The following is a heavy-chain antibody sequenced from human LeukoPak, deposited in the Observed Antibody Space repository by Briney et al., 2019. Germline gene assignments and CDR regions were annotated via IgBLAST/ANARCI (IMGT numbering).Heavy chain of an antibody. Sequence: GASVKVSCKASGYTFTSYGISWVRQAPGQGLEWMGWSSAYNGNTNYAQKLQGRVTMTTDTSTSTAYMELRSLRSDDTAVYYCARALGYDYVWGSYRYPAAYWGQGTLVTVSS. V-gene: IGHV1-18*01. CDR2: SSAYNGNT. J-gene: IGHJ4*02. CDR3: ARALGYDYVWGSYRYPAAY. D-gene: IGHD3-16*02. CDR1: GYTFTSYG.